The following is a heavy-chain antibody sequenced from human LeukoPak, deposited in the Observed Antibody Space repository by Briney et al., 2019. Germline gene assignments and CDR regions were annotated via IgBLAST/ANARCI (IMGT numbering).Heavy chain of an antibody. J-gene: IGHJ4*02. V-gene: IGHV1-8*01. CDR3: ATGYYDSSGYSPIDY. Sequence: ASVKVSCKASGYTFTSYDINWVRQATGQGLEWMGWMNPNSGNTGYAQKFQGRVTMTRNTSISTAYMELSSLRSEDTAVYYCATGYYDSSGYSPIDYWGQGTLVTVSS. D-gene: IGHD3-22*01. CDR1: GYTFTSYD. CDR2: MNPNSGNT.